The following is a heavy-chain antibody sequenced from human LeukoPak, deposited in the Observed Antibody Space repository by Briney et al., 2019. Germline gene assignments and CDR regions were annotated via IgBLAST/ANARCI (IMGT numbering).Heavy chain of an antibody. Sequence: SETLSLTCTVSGGPLSTTNYYWGWIRQPPGTGLEWIGTIYYTGSTYDNPSLKSRVTVSVDTSKNQFSLKLSSVTASDTAVYYCARLLYDRSGYYYFDYWGQGTLVTVSS. CDR1: GGPLSTTNYY. CDR3: ARLLYDRSGYYYFDY. V-gene: IGHV4-39*01. D-gene: IGHD3-22*01. J-gene: IGHJ4*02. CDR2: IYYTGST.